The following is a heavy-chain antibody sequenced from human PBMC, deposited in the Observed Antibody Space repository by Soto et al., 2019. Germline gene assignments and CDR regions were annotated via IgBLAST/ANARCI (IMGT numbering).Heavy chain of an antibody. D-gene: IGHD1-1*01. CDR3: VKGPIERPRHAFDI. J-gene: IGHJ3*02. Sequence: GGSLRLSCSASGFTFSSYAMHWVRQAPGKGLEYVSGISTNGGNTNYADSVKGRFTISRDNSKNTLFLQMSSLRAEDTALYYCVKGPIERPRHAFDIWGQGTMVTVSS. V-gene: IGHV3-64D*08. CDR2: ISTNGGNT. CDR1: GFTFSSYA.